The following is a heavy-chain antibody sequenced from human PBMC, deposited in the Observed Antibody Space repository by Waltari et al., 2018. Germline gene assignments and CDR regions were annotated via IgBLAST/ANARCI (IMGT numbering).Heavy chain of an antibody. Sequence: EVQLVESGGGLVQPGGSLRLSCAASGFTFSSYWMSWVRQAPGKGLEWVANIKQDGREKYYVDSVKGRFIISRDNAKNSLYLQMNSLRAEDTAVYYCARLNSSSWYSWFDPWGQGTLVTVSS. V-gene: IGHV3-7*01. CDR1: GFTFSSYW. CDR3: ARLNSSSWYSWFDP. J-gene: IGHJ5*02. CDR2: IKQDGREK. D-gene: IGHD6-13*01.